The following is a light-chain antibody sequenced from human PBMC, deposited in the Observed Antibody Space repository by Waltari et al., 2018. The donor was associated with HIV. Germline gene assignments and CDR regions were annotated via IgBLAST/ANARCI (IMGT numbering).Light chain of an antibody. Sequence: QSALTQPASVSGSPGQSITISCTGTSSDIGGYKYVSWYQQQPGKAPKLMISEVSNRPSGVSKRFSGSKSGNTASLTISGLQAEDEADYYCSSYTTSSTWVFGGGTKLTVL. CDR1: SSDIGGYKY. CDR2: EVS. V-gene: IGLV2-14*01. CDR3: SSYTTSSTWV. J-gene: IGLJ3*02.